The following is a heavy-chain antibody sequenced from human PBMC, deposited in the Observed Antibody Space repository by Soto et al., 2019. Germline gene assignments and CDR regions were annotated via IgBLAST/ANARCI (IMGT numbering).Heavy chain of an antibody. CDR1: GYSFATYW. Sequence: GESLKISCKGSGYSFATYWITWVRQMPGKGLEWMGRIDPSDSYTNYSPSFQGHVTISADKSISTAYLQWSSLQASDTAIYYCAIVVVPSAPFDYWGQGTLVTVSS. J-gene: IGHJ4*02. CDR2: IDPSDSYT. V-gene: IGHV5-10-1*01. D-gene: IGHD2-2*01. CDR3: AIVVVPSAPFDY.